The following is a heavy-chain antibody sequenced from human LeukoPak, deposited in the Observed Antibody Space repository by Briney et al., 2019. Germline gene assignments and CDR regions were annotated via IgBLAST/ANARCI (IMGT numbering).Heavy chain of an antibody. CDR2: IYYSGST. CDR1: GGSISSSSYY. V-gene: IGHV4-39*07. J-gene: IGHJ4*02. D-gene: IGHD2-2*01. Sequence: SETLSLTCTVSGGSISSSSYYWGWIRQPPGKGLEWIGTIYYSGSTYYNPSLKSRVTISVDTSKNQFSLNLSSVTAEDTAVYYCTTDLTPFAMNQLLLITNFDYWGQGTLVTVSS. CDR3: TTDLTPFAMNQLLLITNFDY.